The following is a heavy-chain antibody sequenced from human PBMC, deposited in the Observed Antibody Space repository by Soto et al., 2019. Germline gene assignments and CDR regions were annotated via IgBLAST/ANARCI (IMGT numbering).Heavy chain of an antibody. V-gene: IGHV2-5*01. J-gene: IGHJ4*02. D-gene: IGHD6-19*01. Sequence: QITLKESGPTLVRPTQPLTLTCTFSGFSLSTSGLGVGWIRQPPGKALEWLALIYWNDDKRYSPSLKARLTITKHTSKNQVVLTMTNMDPVDTATYYCAHRPSGWYLFDYWGQGTLVTVSS. CDR1: GFSLSTSGLG. CDR3: AHRPSGWYLFDY. CDR2: IYWNDDK.